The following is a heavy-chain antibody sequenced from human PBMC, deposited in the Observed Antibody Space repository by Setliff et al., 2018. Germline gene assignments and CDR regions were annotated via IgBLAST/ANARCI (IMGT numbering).Heavy chain of an antibody. Sequence: GESLKISCKASEYTFSDYWIGWVRQMPGRGLEWMGIIYPGDSDARYSPSFRGQVTISVDKSISTAYLQWRSLKASDIAMYYCARVGYNSFFDYWGQGTLVTVSS. J-gene: IGHJ4*02. CDR2: IYPGDSDA. CDR1: EYTFSDYW. CDR3: ARVGYNSFFDY. D-gene: IGHD5-12*01. V-gene: IGHV5-51*01.